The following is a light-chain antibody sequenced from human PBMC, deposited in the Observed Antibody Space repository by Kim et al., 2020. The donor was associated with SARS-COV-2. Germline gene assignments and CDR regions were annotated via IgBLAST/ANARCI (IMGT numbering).Light chain of an antibody. V-gene: IGKV3-20*01. CDR3: QQYDRPPFT. J-gene: IGKJ2*01. Sequence: LSPGGKGTPSCRARPSGAPNRLAWSQQKPGQAPRLLIYGTSSRATGIPDRFSASESGTDFTLTISRLEPEDFAVYFCQQYDRPPFTFGQGTKLEI. CDR1: PSGAPNR. CDR2: GTS.